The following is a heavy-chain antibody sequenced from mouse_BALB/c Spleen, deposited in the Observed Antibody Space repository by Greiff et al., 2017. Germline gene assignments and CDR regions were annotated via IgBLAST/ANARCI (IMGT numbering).Heavy chain of an antibody. CDR3: ARQGGGSSSGYYAMDY. J-gene: IGHJ4*01. V-gene: IGHV5-6*01. CDR1: GFTFSSYG. Sequence: EVQLVESGGDLVKPGGSLKLSCAASGFTFSSYGMSWVRQTPDKRLEWVATISSGGSYTYYPDSVKGRFTISRDNAKNTLYLQMSSLKSEDTAMYYCARQGGGSSSGYYAMDYWGQGTSVTVSS. CDR2: ISSGGSYT. D-gene: IGHD1-1*01.